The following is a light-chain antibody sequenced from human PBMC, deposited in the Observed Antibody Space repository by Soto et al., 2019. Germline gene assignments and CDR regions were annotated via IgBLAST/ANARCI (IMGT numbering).Light chain of an antibody. CDR3: QQSYSTPRT. J-gene: IGKJ1*01. CDR1: QSISSY. CDR2: AAS. Sequence: DIQMTQSPSSLSASVGDRVTITCRASQSISSYLNWYQQKPGKAPKLLIYAASSFQSGVPSRFSGSGSGTDFTLTISSLQPEDFATYHCQQSYSTPRTFGQGTKVEIK. V-gene: IGKV1-39*01.